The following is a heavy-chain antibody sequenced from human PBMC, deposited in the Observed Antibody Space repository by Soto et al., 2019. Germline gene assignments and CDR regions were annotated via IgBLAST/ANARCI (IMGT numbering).Heavy chain of an antibody. V-gene: IGHV2-5*02. CDR2: IYWDDDK. Sequence: QITLKESGPTLVKPTQTLTLTCTFSGFSLNTDGVAVGWIRQPPGKALEWLALIYWDDDKRYNPSLKTRLTVTKDTSKNQVVLTMTNMDPVDTATYSCAKTMGWNWFAPWGQGTLVTVSP. D-gene: IGHD1-1*01. CDR1: GFSLNTDGVA. CDR3: AKTMGWNWFAP. J-gene: IGHJ5*02.